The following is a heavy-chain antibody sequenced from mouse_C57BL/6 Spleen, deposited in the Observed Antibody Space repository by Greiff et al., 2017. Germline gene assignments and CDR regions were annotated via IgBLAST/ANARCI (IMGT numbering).Heavy chain of an antibody. Sequence: VQLQQPGTELVKPGASVKLSCKASGYTFTSYWMHWVKQRPGQGLEWIGNINPSNGGTNYNEKFKSKATLTVDKSSSTAYMQLSSLTSEDSAVYYCARGGGGGYDWYFDVWGTGTTVTVSS. V-gene: IGHV1-53*01. D-gene: IGHD2-2*01. CDR3: ARGGGGGYDWYFDV. J-gene: IGHJ1*03. CDR2: INPSNGGT. CDR1: GYTFTSYW.